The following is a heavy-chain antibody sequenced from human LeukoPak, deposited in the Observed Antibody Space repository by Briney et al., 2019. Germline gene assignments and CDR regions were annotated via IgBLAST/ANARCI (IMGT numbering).Heavy chain of an antibody. V-gene: IGHV1-24*01. CDR3: ARRYYDSSGYSTFDY. CDR1: GYTLTELS. Sequence: APVKVSCKVSGYTLTELSMHWVRQAPGKGLEWMGGFDPEDGETIYAQKFQGRVTMTEDTSTDTAYMELSSLRSEDTAVYYCARRYYDSSGYSTFDYWGQGTLVTVSS. J-gene: IGHJ4*02. CDR2: FDPEDGET. D-gene: IGHD3-22*01.